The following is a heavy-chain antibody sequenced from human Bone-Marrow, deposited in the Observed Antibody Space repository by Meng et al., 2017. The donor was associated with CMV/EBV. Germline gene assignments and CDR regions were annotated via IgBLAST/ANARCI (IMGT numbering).Heavy chain of an antibody. CDR1: GYTLTAYY. Sequence: QVQLVQSGAEVKKPAASVKGSCKTAGYTLTAYYIPWGRQAPAQWLEWMGWINPNTHTNYAQNFQGRVTMTRDMSINTAYMELSRLTSGDTAVYYCARSSGWSRFDYWGQGTLVTVSS. J-gene: IGHJ4*02. V-gene: IGHV1-2*02. CDR2: INPNTHT. D-gene: IGHD6-19*01. CDR3: ARSSGWSRFDY.